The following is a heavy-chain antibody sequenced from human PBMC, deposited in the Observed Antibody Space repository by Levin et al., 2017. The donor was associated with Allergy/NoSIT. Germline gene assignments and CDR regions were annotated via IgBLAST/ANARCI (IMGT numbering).Heavy chain of an antibody. V-gene: IGHV3-23*01. Sequence: GGSLRLSCSASGFTFSSYAMSWVRQAPGKGLEWVSTITGLGGRTYHAESVKGRLTVSRDNYRSTLSLQMNGLRAEDTAVDYCAKHTRDYAGSSYYYYGLDVWGQGTTVTVSS. CDR2: ITGLGGRT. CDR3: AKHTRDYAGSSYYYYGLDV. J-gene: IGHJ6*02. CDR1: GFTFSSYA. D-gene: IGHD4-17*01.